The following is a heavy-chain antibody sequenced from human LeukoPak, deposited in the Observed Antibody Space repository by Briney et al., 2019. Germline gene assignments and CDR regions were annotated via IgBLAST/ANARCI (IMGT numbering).Heavy chain of an antibody. V-gene: IGHV4-34*01. Sequence: SETLSLTCAVYGGSFSGYYWSWIRQPPGKGLEWIGEINHSGSTNYNPSLKSRVTISVDTSKNQFSLKLSSVTAADTAVYYCARARSQYYYGSGYYYYYYGMDVWGQGTTVTVSS. CDR1: GGSFSGYY. CDR3: ARARSQYYYGSGYYYYYYGMDV. D-gene: IGHD3-10*01. J-gene: IGHJ6*02. CDR2: INHSGST.